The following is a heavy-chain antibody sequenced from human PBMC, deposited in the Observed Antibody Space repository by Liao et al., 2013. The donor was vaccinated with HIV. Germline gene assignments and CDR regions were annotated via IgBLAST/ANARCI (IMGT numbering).Heavy chain of an antibody. Sequence: QVQLQQWGAGLLKPSETLSLTCAVYGGSFSGYYWSWIRQPPGKGLEWIGEINHSGSTNYNPSLKSRVTISVDTSKNQFSLKLSSVTAADTAVYYCARGLPRLYVWGSYRYTRYFDYWARNPGHRLL. CDR3: ARGLPRLYVWGSYRYTRYFDY. D-gene: IGHD3-16*02. CDR1: GGSFSGYY. CDR2: INHSGST. V-gene: IGHV4-34*01. J-gene: IGHJ4*01.